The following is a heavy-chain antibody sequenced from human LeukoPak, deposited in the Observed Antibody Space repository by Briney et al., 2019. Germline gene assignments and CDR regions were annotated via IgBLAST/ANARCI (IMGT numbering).Heavy chain of an antibody. J-gene: IGHJ4*02. CDR1: GFTFSSYA. Sequence: PGGSLRPSCAASGFTFSSYAMHWVRQAPGKGLEGVAVISYDGSNKYYADSVKGRFTISRDNSKNTLYLQMNSLRAEDTAVYYCARGGLRAYSSGWYGFDYWGQGTLVTVSS. CDR2: ISYDGSNK. V-gene: IGHV3-30*04. CDR3: ARGGLRAYSSGWYGFDY. D-gene: IGHD6-19*01.